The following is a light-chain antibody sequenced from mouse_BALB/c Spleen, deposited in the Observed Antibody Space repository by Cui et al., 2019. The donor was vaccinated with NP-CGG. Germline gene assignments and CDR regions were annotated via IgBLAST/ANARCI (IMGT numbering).Light chain of an antibody. V-gene: IGLV1*01. CDR2: GTN. Sequence: AVVTQEYAATTSPGETVTLTCRSSTGAVTTSNYANWVQEKPDHLFTGLIGGTNNRAPGVPARFSGSLIGDKAALTITGAQTEDEAIYFCALWYSNHWVFGGGTKLTVL. CDR1: TGAVTTSNY. CDR3: ALWYSNHWV. J-gene: IGLJ1*01.